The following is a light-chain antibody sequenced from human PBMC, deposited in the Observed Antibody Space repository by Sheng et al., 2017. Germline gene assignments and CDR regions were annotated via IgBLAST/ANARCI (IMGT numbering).Light chain of an antibody. CDR2: VAS. Sequence: DIQMTQSPSSLSASVGDRVTITCQASEDISNYLNWYQQKPGKAPKVMIQVASNLEPGVPSRFSGSGSGTHFTFTINSLQAEDIATYYCQQYDNVPLTFGGGTKVEIK. V-gene: IGKV1-33*01. CDR1: EDISNY. J-gene: IGKJ4*01. CDR3: QQYDNVPLT.